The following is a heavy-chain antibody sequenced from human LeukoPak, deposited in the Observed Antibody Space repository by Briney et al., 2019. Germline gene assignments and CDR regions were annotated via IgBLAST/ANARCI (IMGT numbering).Heavy chain of an antibody. J-gene: IGHJ6*03. CDR2: ISSSSSYI. V-gene: IGHV3-21*01. D-gene: IGHD3-3*01. CDR3: AREVPYDFWSGYYAGNYMDV. Sequence: GGSLRLSCAASGFTFSSYSMNWVRQAPGKGLEWVSSISSSSSYIYYADSVKGRFTISRDNAKNSLYLQMNSLRAEDTAVYYCAREVPYDFWSGYYAGNYMDVWGKGTTVTVSS. CDR1: GFTFSSYS.